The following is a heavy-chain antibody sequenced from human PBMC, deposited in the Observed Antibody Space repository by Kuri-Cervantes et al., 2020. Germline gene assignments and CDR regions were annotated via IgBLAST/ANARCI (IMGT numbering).Heavy chain of an antibody. CDR2: IWYDGSNK. V-gene: IGHV3-33*06. D-gene: IGHD6-19*01. J-gene: IGHJ4*02. CDR3: AKDYPNRRLYQWLEWGYFDY. CDR1: GFTFSSYG. Sequence: LSLTCAASGFTFSSYGMHWVRQAPGKGLEWVAVIWYDGSNKYYADSVKGRFTISRDNSKNTLYLQMNSLRAEDTAVYYCAKDYPNRRLYQWLEWGYFDYWGQGTLVTVSS.